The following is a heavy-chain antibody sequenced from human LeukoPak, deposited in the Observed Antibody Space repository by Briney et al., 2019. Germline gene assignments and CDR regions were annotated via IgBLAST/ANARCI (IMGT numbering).Heavy chain of an antibody. CDR2: IYHSGST. V-gene: IGHV4-4*02. CDR1: GGSISSSNW. Sequence: SEALSLTFAVSGGSISSSNWWSWVRQPPGKGLEWIGEIYHSGSTNYNPSLKRRVTISVDKSKNQFSLKLSSVTAADTAVYYCAILQLQSNDAFDIWGQGTMVTVSS. D-gene: IGHD5-18*01. J-gene: IGHJ3*02. CDR3: AILQLQSNDAFDI.